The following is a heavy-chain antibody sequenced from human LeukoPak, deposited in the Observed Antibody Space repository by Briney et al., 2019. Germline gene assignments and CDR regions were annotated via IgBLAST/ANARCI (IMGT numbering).Heavy chain of an antibody. CDR2: IHPYGTT. V-gene: IGHV4-34*01. CDR3: TRGLDHAKMGY. CDR1: GGSFSGYH. D-gene: IGHD1-1*01. Sequence: SETLSLTCAVSGGSFSGYHCSWIRQTPGQRLEWIGEIHPYGTTHYNPSLKSRVTMSLDTPKDQFSLRLNSVTAADTAVYYCTRGLDHAKMGYWGQGTLVTVSS. J-gene: IGHJ4*02.